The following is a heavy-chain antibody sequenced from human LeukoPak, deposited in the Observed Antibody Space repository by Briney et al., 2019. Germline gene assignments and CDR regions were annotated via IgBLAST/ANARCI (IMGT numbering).Heavy chain of an antibody. CDR2: IWYDGSNK. CDR3: ASTVITFGGVIDGPNDAFDI. D-gene: IGHD3-16*02. J-gene: IGHJ3*02. Sequence: PGGSLRLSCAASGFTFSSYGMHWVRQAPGKGLEWVAVIWYDGSNKYYADTVKGRFTISRDNSKNTLYLQMNSLRAEDTAVYYCASTVITFGGVIDGPNDAFDIWGQGTMVTVSS. V-gene: IGHV3-33*01. CDR1: GFTFSSYG.